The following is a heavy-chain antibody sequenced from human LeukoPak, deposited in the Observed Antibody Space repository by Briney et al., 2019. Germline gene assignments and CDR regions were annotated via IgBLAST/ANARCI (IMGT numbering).Heavy chain of an antibody. CDR1: GGSISSSSYY. V-gene: IGHV4-39*01. J-gene: IGHJ5*02. CDR2: ICYSGST. D-gene: IGHD3-3*01. CDR3: ASLTIFGVPNWFDP. Sequence: SETLSLTCTVSGGSISSSSYYWGWIRQPPGKGLEWIGSICYSGSTYYNPSLKSRVTISVDTSKNQFSLKLSSVTAADTAVYYCASLTIFGVPNWFDPWGQGTLVTVSS.